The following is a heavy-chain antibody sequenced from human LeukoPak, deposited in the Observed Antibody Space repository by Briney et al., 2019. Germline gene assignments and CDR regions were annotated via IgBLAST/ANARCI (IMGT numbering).Heavy chain of an antibody. CDR2: MNPNSGNT. J-gene: IGHJ6*02. D-gene: IGHD3-3*01. CDR1: GYTFTSYD. CDR3: ARLLYYDFWSGYVYYYGMDV. V-gene: IGHV1-8*01. Sequence: ASVKVSCKASGYTFTSYDINWVRQATGQGLEWMGWMNPNSGNTGYAQKFQGRVTMTRNTSISTAYMELSSLRSEDTAVYYCARLLYYDFWSGYVYYYGMDVWGQGTTVTVSS.